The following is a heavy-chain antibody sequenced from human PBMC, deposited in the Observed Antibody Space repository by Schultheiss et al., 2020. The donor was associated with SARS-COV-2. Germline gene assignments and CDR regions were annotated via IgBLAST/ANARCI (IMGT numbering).Heavy chain of an antibody. V-gene: IGHV3-33*05. CDR3: TRGDAFDI. CDR2: ISYDGSNK. Sequence: GGSLRLSCAASGFTFSSYGMHWVRQAPGKGLEWVAVISYDGSNKYYADSVKGRFTISRDNSKNTLYLQMNSLRAEDTAVYYCTRGDAFDIWGQGTMVTVSS. J-gene: IGHJ3*02. CDR1: GFTFSSYG.